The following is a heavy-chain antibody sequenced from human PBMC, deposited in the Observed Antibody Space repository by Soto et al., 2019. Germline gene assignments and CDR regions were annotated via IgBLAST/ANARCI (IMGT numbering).Heavy chain of an antibody. D-gene: IGHD1-26*01. CDR3: ARLSSGSYSPDYSGMDV. J-gene: IGHJ6*02. CDR2: INPSGGST. Sequence: ASVKVSCKASGYTFTSYYMHWVRQAPGQGLEWMGIINPSGGSTSYAQKFQGRVTMTRDTSTSTVYMELSSLRSEDTAVYYCARLSSGSYSPDYSGMDVWGQGTTVTVS. V-gene: IGHV1-46*03. CDR1: GYTFTSYY.